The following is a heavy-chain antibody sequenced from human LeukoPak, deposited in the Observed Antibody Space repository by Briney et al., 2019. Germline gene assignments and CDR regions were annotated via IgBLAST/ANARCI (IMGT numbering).Heavy chain of an antibody. Sequence: GGSLRLSCAVSGFTFSSYSMNWVRQAPGKGLGWVSYISSSSSIIYYADSVKGRFTISRDNAKNSLYLQMNSLRAEDTAVYYCARDQEVRYSSSWYYYYYMDVWGKGTTVTVSS. J-gene: IGHJ6*03. CDR3: ARDQEVRYSSSWYYYYYMDV. V-gene: IGHV3-48*04. D-gene: IGHD6-13*01. CDR1: GFTFSSYS. CDR2: ISSSSSII.